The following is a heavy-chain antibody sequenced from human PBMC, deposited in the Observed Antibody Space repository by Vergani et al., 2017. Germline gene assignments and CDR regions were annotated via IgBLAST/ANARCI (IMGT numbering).Heavy chain of an antibody. CDR3: ARGGYDYVWGSYVY. CDR2: IYYSGRT. J-gene: IGHJ4*02. Sequence: QVQLQESGPGLVKPSETLSLTCTVSGGSISSYYWSWIRQPPGKGLEWIGYIYYSGRTNHNPSLKSRVSISVDTSKNQFSLKLSSVTAADTAVYYCARGGYDYVWGSYVYWGQGTLVTVSS. V-gene: IGHV4-59*01. D-gene: IGHD3-16*01. CDR1: GGSISSYY.